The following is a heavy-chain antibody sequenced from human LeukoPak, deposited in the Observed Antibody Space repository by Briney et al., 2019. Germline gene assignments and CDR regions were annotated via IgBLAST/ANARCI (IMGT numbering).Heavy chain of an antibody. CDR3: ARGGGSYYYDSSGYYLGY. D-gene: IGHD3-22*01. V-gene: IGHV1-8*01. CDR1: GYTFTSYD. J-gene: IGHJ4*02. CDR2: MNPNSGNT. Sequence: ASVKVSCKASGYTFTSYDINWVRQATGQGLEWMGWMNPNSGNTGYAQKFQGRVTMTRNTSISTAYMELSSLRSEGTAVYYCARGGGSYYYDSSGYYLGYWGQGTLVTVSS.